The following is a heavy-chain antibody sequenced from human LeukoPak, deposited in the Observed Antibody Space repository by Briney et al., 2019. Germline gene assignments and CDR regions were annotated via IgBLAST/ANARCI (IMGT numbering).Heavy chain of an antibody. V-gene: IGHV3-30*02. J-gene: IGHJ4*02. CDR1: GFTFSTYN. CDR2: IQYDGSNK. Sequence: GGSLRLSCAASGFTFSTYNMNWVRQAPGKGLEWVSYIQYDGSNKYYADSVKGRLSISRDNSKNTLFLQMSSLRAEDTAVYYCAKDDGWLQLGGIDYWGQGTLVTVSS. D-gene: IGHD5-24*01. CDR3: AKDDGWLQLGGIDY.